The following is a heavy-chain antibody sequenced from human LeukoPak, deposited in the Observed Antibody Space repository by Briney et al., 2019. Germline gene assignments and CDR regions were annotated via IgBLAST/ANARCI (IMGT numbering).Heavy chain of an antibody. V-gene: IGHV1-2*06. Sequence: ASVKVSCKASGYTFTGYYMHWVRQAPGQGLEWMGRINPNSGGTNYAQKFQGRVTMTRDTSISTAYMELSRLRSDDTAVYYRARELYDFWSGYYPDYWGQGTLVTVSS. CDR1: GYTFTGYY. J-gene: IGHJ4*02. D-gene: IGHD3-3*01. CDR2: INPNSGGT. CDR3: ARELYDFWSGYYPDY.